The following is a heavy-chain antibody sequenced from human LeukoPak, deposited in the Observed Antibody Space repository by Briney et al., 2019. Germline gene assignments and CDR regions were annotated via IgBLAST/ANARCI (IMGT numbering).Heavy chain of an antibody. J-gene: IGHJ4*02. CDR2: IYSGGST. CDR1: GFTVSSNY. V-gene: IGHV3-53*01. CDR3: ARDRDSAWGFGY. Sequence: GGSLRLSCAASGFTVSSNYMSWVRQAPGKGLEWVSVIYSGGSTYYADSVKGRFTISRDNSKNTLWLQMNSLRVEDTAVHYCARDRDSAWGFGYWGQGTLVTVSS. D-gene: IGHD6-19*01.